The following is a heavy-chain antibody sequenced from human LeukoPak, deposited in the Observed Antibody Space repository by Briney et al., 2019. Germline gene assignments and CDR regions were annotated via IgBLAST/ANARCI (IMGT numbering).Heavy chain of an antibody. CDR2: ISSDSSYI. D-gene: IGHD4-17*01. V-gene: IGHV3-21*01. CDR1: GFTFSNAW. CDR3: VRGSYGAYDY. J-gene: IGHJ4*02. Sequence: GGSLRLSCAASGFTFSNAWMSWVRQAPGKGLEWVSSISSDSSYIYYADAVQGRFTVSRDNAKYSLYLQMNSLRAEDTAVYYCVRGSYGAYDYWGQGSLVTVSS.